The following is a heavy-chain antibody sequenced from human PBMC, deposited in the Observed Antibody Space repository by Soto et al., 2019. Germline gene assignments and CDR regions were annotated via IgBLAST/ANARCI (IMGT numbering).Heavy chain of an antibody. D-gene: IGHD3-3*01. CDR2: IYYNRNT. J-gene: IGHJ5*02. CDR1: GGSISSSSYY. V-gene: IGHV4-39*01. CDR3: ASPLGFGEPSSPFDP. Sequence: SETLSLTCTVSGGSISSSSYYWGWIPQPPGKGLEWIGSIYYNRNTYYNPSLMSRVTTSVNTSKNQFSLKLSSGTAADTAVYYCASPLGFGEPSSPFDPWGQGTRVTVSS.